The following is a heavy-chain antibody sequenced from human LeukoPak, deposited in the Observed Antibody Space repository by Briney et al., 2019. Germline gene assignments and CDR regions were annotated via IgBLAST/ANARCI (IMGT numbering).Heavy chain of an antibody. V-gene: IGHV3-7*01. CDR1: GFTFSSYW. CDR2: IKQDGSEK. D-gene: IGHD3-22*01. Sequence: GGSLRLSCAASGFTFSSYWMSWVRQAPGKGLEWVANIKQDGSEKYYVDSVKGRFTISRDNAKNSLYLQMNSLRAEDTAVYYCARDPYYYDSSGYYWDYWGQGTLVTVSS. J-gene: IGHJ4*02. CDR3: ARDPYYYDSSGYYWDY.